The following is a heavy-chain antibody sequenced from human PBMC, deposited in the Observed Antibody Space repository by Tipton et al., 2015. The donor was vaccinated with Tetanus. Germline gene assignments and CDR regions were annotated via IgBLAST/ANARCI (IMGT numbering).Heavy chain of an antibody. CDR1: GFTFSNYA. CDR2: ISVRGSHT. Sequence: SLRLSCAAPGFTFSNYAMAWVRQAPGKGLEWVSGISVRGSHTYYADPVKGRFSISRGNSKNTVYLQMNSLRDEDTAVYYCAKDPASRGWFDPWGQGTLVSVSS. V-gene: IGHV3-23*01. CDR3: AKDPASRGWFDP. J-gene: IGHJ5*02.